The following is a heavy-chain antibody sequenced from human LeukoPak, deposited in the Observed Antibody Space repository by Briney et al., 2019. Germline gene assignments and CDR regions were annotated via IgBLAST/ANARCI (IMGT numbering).Heavy chain of an antibody. Sequence: SETLSLTCTVSGGSISSSSYYWGWIRQPPGKGLEWIGSIYYSGSTYYNPSLKSRVTISVDTSKNQFSLKLSSVTAADTAVYYCARRPGYYGSGNDYWGQGTLVTVSS. J-gene: IGHJ4*02. CDR2: IYYSGST. D-gene: IGHD3-10*01. CDR3: ARRPGYYGSGNDY. CDR1: GGSISSSSYY. V-gene: IGHV4-39*07.